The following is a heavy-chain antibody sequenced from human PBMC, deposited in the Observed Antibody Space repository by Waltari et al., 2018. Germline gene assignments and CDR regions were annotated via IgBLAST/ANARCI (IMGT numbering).Heavy chain of an antibody. V-gene: IGHV3-48*01. CDR1: GFTLSHYS. D-gene: IGHD2-21*02. CDR3: ASVTNGMDY. Sequence: EVHLVESGGGLVQPGGSLRLSCAASGFTLSHYSLNWVRQAPGEGLEWVSYISYGSSAIYYADSVKGRFTISRDDAESLLYLQMNSLRPEDTAVYYCASVTNGMDYWGQGTLVTVSS. CDR2: ISYGSSAI. J-gene: IGHJ4*02.